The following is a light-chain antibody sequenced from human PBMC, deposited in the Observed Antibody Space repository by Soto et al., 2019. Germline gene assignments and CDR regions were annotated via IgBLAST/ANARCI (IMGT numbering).Light chain of an antibody. V-gene: IGKV3-20*01. CDR1: QNVDTKY. Sequence: EIVLTQSPGTLSLSPGERATLSCRASQNVDTKYFAWDQFKPGQAPRIIIFGASGRATGIPDRFSGSGSGTDFTLTISRLAPDDVAVYYCQQYGSLSWTFGQWTRVEIK. CDR2: GAS. J-gene: IGKJ1*01. CDR3: QQYGSLSWT.